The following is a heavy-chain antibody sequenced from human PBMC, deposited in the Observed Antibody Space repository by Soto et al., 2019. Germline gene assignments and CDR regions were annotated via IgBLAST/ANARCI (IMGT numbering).Heavy chain of an antibody. Sequence: GGSLRLSCAASGFTFSSYGMHWVRQAPDKGLEWVAVISYDGSNKYYADSVKGRFTISRDNSKNTLYLQMNSLRAEDTAVYYCAKATIYSITIFGVVNYYGMDVWGQGTTVTVSS. V-gene: IGHV3-30*18. J-gene: IGHJ6*02. D-gene: IGHD3-3*01. CDR1: GFTFSSYG. CDR3: AKATIYSITIFGVVNYYGMDV. CDR2: ISYDGSNK.